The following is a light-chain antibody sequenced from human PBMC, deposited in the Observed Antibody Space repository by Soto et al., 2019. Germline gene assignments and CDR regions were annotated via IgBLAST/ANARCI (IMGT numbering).Light chain of an antibody. V-gene: IGKV3-20*01. CDR1: QSVSNNY. J-gene: IGKJ1*01. Sequence: EIVLTQSPGTLSLSPGERATLSCRASQSVSNNYLAWYQQKPGQAPXLLIYGASNRATGIPDRFSGSGSGTDFTLTISSLEPEDFAVDYCQQYGSSGTFGQGTKVDIK. CDR2: GAS. CDR3: QQYGSSGT.